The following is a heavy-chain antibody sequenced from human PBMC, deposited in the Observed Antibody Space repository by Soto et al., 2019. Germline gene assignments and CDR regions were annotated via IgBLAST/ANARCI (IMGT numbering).Heavy chain of an antibody. CDR2: IIPIFGTS. Sequence: QVQLVQSGAEVKKPGSSVKVSCKASGGTFNNHAINWVRQAPGQGLEWMGGIIPIFGTSNYAQKFQGRVKITAEEFDKTAFLGPKRPEIGETAGYYRWKRKKRGIASIFGGKVVDPWGQGNLGTLSP. CDR3: WKRKKRGIASIFGGKVVDP. D-gene: IGHD3-16*01. J-gene: IGHJ5*02. V-gene: IGHV1-69*01. CDR1: GGTFNNHA.